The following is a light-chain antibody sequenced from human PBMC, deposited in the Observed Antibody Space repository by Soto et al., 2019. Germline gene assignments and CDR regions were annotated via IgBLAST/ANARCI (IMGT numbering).Light chain of an antibody. CDR1: QSINSW. J-gene: IGKJ1*01. V-gene: IGKV1-5*01. Sequence: DIQMTQSPSTLSASVGDRVTITCRASQSINSWLAWYQQKPGKAPNLLIYDASSLQSGVPSRFSGSGSGTEFTLTINSLQPDDFATYYCQHYNTHSTWTFGQGTKVDI. CDR2: DAS. CDR3: QHYNTHSTWT.